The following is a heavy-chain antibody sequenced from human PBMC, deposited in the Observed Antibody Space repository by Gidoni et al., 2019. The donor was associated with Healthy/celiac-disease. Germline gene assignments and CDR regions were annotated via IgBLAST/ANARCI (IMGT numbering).Heavy chain of an antibody. CDR3: ARDILPDY. CDR2: INAGNGNT. CDR1: GYTFTSYA. J-gene: IGHJ4*02. D-gene: IGHD2-15*01. V-gene: IGHV1-3*01. Sequence: QGQRVQSGAEVEKPGASVKVSCKASGYTFTSYAMHWVRQAPGQRLEWMGWINAGNGNTKYSPKFQGRVTITRDTSASTAYMELRSLRSEDTAVYYCARDILPDYWGQGPLVTVSS.